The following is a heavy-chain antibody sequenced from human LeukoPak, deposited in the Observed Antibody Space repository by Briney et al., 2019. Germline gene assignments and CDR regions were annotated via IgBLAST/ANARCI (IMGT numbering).Heavy chain of an antibody. CDR1: GYSFTDFF. D-gene: IGHD3-22*01. V-gene: IGHV1-46*03. J-gene: IGHJ4*02. Sequence: GAAVTVSCKASGYSFTDFFIHWVGQAPGQGLEWMGIINPSGGSTSYAQKFQGRVTMTRDTSTSTVYMELSSLRSEDTAVYYCAREVSGYYDSSGYPCLAYWGQGTLVTVSS. CDR3: AREVSGYYDSSGYPCLAY. CDR2: INPSGGST.